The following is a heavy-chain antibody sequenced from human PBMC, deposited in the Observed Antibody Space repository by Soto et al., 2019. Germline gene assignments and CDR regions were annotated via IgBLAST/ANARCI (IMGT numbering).Heavy chain of an antibody. CDR1: GFTFSSYI. CDR2: ISYDGNNK. CDR3: ARVGTTSNYYYYGMDV. J-gene: IGHJ6*02. Sequence: QVQLVESGGSVVQPGRSLRLSCAASGFTFSSYIMHWVRQAPGKGLEWVALISYDGNNKYHADSVKGRFTISRDNSRNTLFLLLNSPRGDDTAVYYCARVGTTSNYYYYGMDVWGQGTTVNVSS. V-gene: IGHV3-30-3*01.